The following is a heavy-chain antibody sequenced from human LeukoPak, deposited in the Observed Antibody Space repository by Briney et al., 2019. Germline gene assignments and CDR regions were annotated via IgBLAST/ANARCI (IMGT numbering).Heavy chain of an antibody. J-gene: IGHJ5*02. CDR1: GDSISSGNYF. CDR2: ISVSVIT. D-gene: IGHD3-16*01. V-gene: IGHV4-61*02. CDR3: VRVTRGENGHDWFDP. Sequence: LVKPSETLSLTCTVSGDSISSGNYFWSWIRQPAGKGLEWIGRISVSVITHYNPSLESRVTISLDTSNNQFSLKLTSVTAADTAVYFCVRVTRGENGHDWFDPWGQGILVTVSS.